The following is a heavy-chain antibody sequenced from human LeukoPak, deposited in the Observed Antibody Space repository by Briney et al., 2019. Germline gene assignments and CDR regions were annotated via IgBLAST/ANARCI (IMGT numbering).Heavy chain of an antibody. CDR1: GFTFSSYA. CDR2: ISGSGGST. D-gene: IGHD4-17*01. CDR3: ATFSFGDYYYYYGMDV. Sequence: GGSLRLSCAASGFTFSSYAMSWVRQAPGKGLEWVSAISGSGGSTYYADSVEGRFTISRDNSKNTLYLQMNSLRAEDTAVYYCATFSFGDYYYYYGMDVWGQGTTVTVSS. J-gene: IGHJ6*02. V-gene: IGHV3-23*01.